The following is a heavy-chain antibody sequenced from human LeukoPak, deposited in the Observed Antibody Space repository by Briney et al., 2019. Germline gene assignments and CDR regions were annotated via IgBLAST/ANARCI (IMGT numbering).Heavy chain of an antibody. V-gene: IGHV1-18*01. CDR2: ISGYNGNT. J-gene: IGHJ3*02. CDR3: ARDKAVADSGWAFDI. D-gene: IGHD6-19*01. Sequence: GASVKASRKASDYTFTSYGISWVRQAPGQGLEWMGWISGYNGNTNHAQKLQGRVTMTTDTSTSTAYMELRSLRSDDTAVYYCARDKAVADSGWAFDIWGQGTMVTVSS. CDR1: DYTFTSYG.